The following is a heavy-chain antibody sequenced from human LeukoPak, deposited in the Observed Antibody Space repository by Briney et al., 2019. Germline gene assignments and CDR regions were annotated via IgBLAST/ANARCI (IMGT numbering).Heavy chain of an antibody. CDR2: IYPGDSDT. CDR3: ARCPSSMTAHWEY. J-gene: IGHJ4*02. Sequence: GESLKISCETSGYSFTTHWIGWVRQMPGKGLEWMGIIYPGDSDTRYSPSFQGLVTISADKPITTAYLQWSSLKASDTAIYYCARCPSSMTAHWEYWGQGTLVTVSS. D-gene: IGHD1-26*01. CDR1: GYSFTTHW. V-gene: IGHV5-51*01.